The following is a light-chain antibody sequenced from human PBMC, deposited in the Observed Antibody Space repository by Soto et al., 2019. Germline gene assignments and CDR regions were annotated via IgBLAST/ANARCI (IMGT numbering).Light chain of an antibody. CDR2: AAS. CDR1: QSISDY. V-gene: IGKV1-39*01. J-gene: IGKJ2*01. CDR3: QQSYSTPYT. Sequence: DIQMTQSPSSLSASVGDRVIITCRASQSISDYLNWYQQKPGKAPKLLIYAASSLQSAVPSRFTGIGSGTVFTLTISSLQPEDFATYYCQQSYSTPYTFGQGTKVDIK.